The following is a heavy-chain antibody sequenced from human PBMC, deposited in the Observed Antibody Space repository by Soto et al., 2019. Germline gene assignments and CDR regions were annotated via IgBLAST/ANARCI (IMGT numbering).Heavy chain of an antibody. V-gene: IGHV2-5*02. J-gene: IGHJ5*02. CDR3: AHRTRRDWFDP. CDR2: IYWDDDE. Sequence: QITLKESGPTLVKPTQTLTLTCTFSGFSLTTSGVGVGWIRQPPGKALEWLALIYWDDDERYSPSLQSRLTITKDTSKNQVVLTMTNMDPVDTATHYCAHRTRRDWFDPWGQGTLVTVSS. CDR1: GFSLTTSGVG.